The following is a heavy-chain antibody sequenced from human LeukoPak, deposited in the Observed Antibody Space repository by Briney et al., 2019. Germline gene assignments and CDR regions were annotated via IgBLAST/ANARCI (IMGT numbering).Heavy chain of an antibody. CDR1: GXTVSSNY. D-gene: IGHD4-23*01. V-gene: IGHV3-66*04. CDR2: IYSGGGT. Sequence: GGSLRLSCAASGXTVSSNYMTWVRQAPGKGLEYVSVIYSGGGTYYADSVKGRFSISRDNSKSTLYLQMNSLRAEDTAVYYCARLVTGTTVVNSGWFDPWGQGTLVTVSS. J-gene: IGHJ5*02. CDR3: ARLVTGTTVVNSGWFDP.